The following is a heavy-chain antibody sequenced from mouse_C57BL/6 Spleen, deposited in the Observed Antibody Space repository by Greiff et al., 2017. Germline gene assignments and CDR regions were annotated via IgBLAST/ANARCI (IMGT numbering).Heavy chain of an antibody. Sequence: VQLQQSGAELVKPGASVKISCKASGYAFSSYWMNWVKQRPGKGLEWIGQLYPGDGDNNYNEKFKGKATLTADKSSSTAYMQLRILTSEDSAVYFCALYYGSSLGYWGQGTTLTVSS. J-gene: IGHJ2*01. CDR3: ALYYGSSLGY. V-gene: IGHV1-80*01. CDR1: GYAFSSYW. CDR2: LYPGDGDN. D-gene: IGHD1-1*01.